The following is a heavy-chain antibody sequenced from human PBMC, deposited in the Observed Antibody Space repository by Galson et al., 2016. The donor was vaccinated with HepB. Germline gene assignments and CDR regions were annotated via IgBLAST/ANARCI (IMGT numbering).Heavy chain of an antibody. D-gene: IGHD1-1*01. CDR1: GFTVSNNY. Sequence: SLRLSCAASGFTVSNNYMRWVRQAPGKGLEWVSLIYNGGSTYYADSVKGRFTISRDNAKNSLYLQMNSLRAEDTAVYFCARAYQYTLDYWGQGTLVTVSS. CDR2: IYNGGST. CDR3: ARAYQYTLDY. V-gene: IGHV3-66*01. J-gene: IGHJ4*02.